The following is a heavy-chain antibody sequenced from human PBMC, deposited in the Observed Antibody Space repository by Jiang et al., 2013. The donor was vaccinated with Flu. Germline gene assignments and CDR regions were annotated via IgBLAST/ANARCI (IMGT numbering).Heavy chain of an antibody. CDR1: GGSVSSSGHH. D-gene: IGHD4-23*01. CDR2: TYDSGSN. J-gene: IGHJ4*02. V-gene: IGHV4-61*08. CDR3: ANYVGGSGGKGF. Sequence: GSGLVKPSETLSLTCIVSGGSVSSSGHHWSWIRQPPGKGLEWIGHTYDSGSNSYNPSLKSRVTISVDTSKNQFSLSLSSVTAADTAVYYCANYVGGSGGKGFWGQGTLVTVSS.